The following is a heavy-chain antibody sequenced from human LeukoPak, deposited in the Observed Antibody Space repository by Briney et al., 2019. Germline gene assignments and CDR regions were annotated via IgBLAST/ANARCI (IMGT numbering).Heavy chain of an antibody. D-gene: IGHD1-26*01. CDR2: IYHSGST. J-gene: IGHJ4*02. CDR3: ARSPGGGATDRFDY. CDR1: GGSISSGGYY. V-gene: IGHV4-30-2*01. Sequence: PSETLSLTCTVSGGSISSGGYYWSWIRQPPGKGLEWIGYIYHSGSTYYNPSLKGRVTISVDRSKNQFSLKLSSVTAADTAVYYCARSPGGGATDRFDYWGQGTLVTVSS.